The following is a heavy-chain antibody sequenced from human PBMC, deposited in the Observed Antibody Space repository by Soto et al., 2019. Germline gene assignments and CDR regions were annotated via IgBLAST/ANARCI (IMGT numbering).Heavy chain of an antibody. CDR1: GFTFDDYA. CDR3: AKDLNPFWSGYYQPPWFDS. V-gene: IGHV3-9*01. J-gene: IGHJ5*01. Sequence: GGSLILSCAASGFTFDDYAMHGVRQAPGKGLEWVSGISWNSGSIGYADSVKGRFTISRDNAKNSLYLQMNSLRAEDTALYYCAKDLNPFWSGYYQPPWFDSCGKRILVTVSS. CDR2: ISWNSGSI. D-gene: IGHD3-3*01.